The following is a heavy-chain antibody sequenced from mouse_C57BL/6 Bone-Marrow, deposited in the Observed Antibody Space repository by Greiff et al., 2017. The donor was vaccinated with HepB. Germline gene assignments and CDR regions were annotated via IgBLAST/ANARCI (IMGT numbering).Heavy chain of an antibody. CDR2: INPSSGYT. CDR3: ARSFYYFDY. J-gene: IGHJ2*01. Sequence: QVQLKESGAELARPGASVKMSCKASGYTFTSYTMHWVKQRPGQGLEWIGYINPSSGYTKYNQKFKDKATLTADKSSSTAYMQLSSLTSEDSAVYFCARSFYYFDYWGQGTTLTVSS. CDR1: GYTFTSYT. V-gene: IGHV1-4*01.